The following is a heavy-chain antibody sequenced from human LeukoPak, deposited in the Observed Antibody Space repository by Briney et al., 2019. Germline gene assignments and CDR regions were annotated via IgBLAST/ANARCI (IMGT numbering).Heavy chain of an antibody. CDR2: ISGSGSDT. D-gene: IGHD2-2*01. J-gene: IGHJ4*02. Sequence: GGCLRLSCAASGFTFVSYAMSWVRQVPGKGLEWVSAISGSGSDTYYADSVKGRFTISRDNSKSTLYLQMNSLRAEDTAVYYCASLGYNSWYAFDSWGQGTLVTVSS. CDR3: ASLGYNSWYAFDS. V-gene: IGHV3-23*01. CDR1: GFTFVSYA.